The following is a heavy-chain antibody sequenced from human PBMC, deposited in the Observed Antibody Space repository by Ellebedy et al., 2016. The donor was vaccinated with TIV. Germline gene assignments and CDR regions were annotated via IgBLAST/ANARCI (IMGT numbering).Heavy chain of an antibody. D-gene: IGHD3-16*01. CDR3: VKADYESLYYFED. Sequence: GGSLRLSXAASGFTFNNHALSWVRQAPGRGLEWVSSISNQGASAYYADSVKGRFTISRDNSKNTLSLQMNDLRAEDTALYYCVKADYESLYYFEDWGQGTLVTVSS. V-gene: IGHV3-23*01. J-gene: IGHJ4*02. CDR1: GFTFNNHA. CDR2: ISNQGASA.